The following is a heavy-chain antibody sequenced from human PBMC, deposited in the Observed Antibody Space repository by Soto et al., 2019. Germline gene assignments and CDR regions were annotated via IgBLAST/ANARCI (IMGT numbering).Heavy chain of an antibody. V-gene: IGHV3-33*01. CDR3: ARLYCSAASCYSVGAFDI. Sequence: PGGSLRLSCAASGSTFSSYGMHWVRQAPGKGLEWVALIWFDGSDKYYTESVKGRFTISRDNSKSTLYLQMNSLRAEDTAVYYCARLYCSAASCYSVGAFDIRGQGTMVTVSS. J-gene: IGHJ3*02. CDR2: IWFDGSDK. CDR1: GSTFSSYG. D-gene: IGHD2-15*01.